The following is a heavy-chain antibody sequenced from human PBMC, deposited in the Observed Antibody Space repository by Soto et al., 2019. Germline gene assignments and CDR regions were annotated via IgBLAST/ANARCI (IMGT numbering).Heavy chain of an antibody. CDR2: INPNSGGT. V-gene: IGHV1-2*04. Sequence: QVQLVQSGAEVKKPGASVKVSCKASGYTFTGYYMHWVRQAPGQGLEWMGWINPNSGGTNYAQKFQGWVTMTRDTSTSTDYLELSRLGSDDTAVYYCARGPVAIAAAGEDYSYGMDVWGQGTTVTVSS. D-gene: IGHD6-13*01. CDR1: GYTFTGYY. CDR3: ARGPVAIAAAGEDYSYGMDV. J-gene: IGHJ6*02.